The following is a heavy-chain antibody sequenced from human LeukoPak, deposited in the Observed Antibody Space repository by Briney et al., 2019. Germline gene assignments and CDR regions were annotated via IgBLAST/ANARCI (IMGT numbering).Heavy chain of an antibody. CDR3: SRADITAPPSDAFDI. J-gene: IGHJ3*02. V-gene: IGHV3-74*01. D-gene: IGHD2-21*02. CDR1: GFTFSSYW. Sequence: GGSLRLSCAASGFTFSSYWMHWVRQAPGKGLVWVSRLNNDGSSTSYPDAVRGRFTIFRDTTKHSLYLPINSQVADRRSEYYCSRADITAPPSDAFDIWGQGTMVTVSS. CDR2: LNNDGSST.